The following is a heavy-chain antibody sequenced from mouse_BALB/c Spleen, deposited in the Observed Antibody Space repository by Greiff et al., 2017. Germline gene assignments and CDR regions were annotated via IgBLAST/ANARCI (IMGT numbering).Heavy chain of an antibody. V-gene: IGHV5-17*02. CDR3: ARGYSMITPFAY. D-gene: IGHD2-4*01. CDR2: ISSGSSTI. CDR1: GFTFSSFG. J-gene: IGHJ3*01. Sequence: EVHLVESGGDLVQPGGSRKLSCAASGFTFSSFGMHWVRQAPEKGLEWVAYISSGSSTIYYADTVKGRFTISRDNPKNTLFLQMTSLRSEDTAMYYCARGYSMITPFAYWGQGTLVTVSA.